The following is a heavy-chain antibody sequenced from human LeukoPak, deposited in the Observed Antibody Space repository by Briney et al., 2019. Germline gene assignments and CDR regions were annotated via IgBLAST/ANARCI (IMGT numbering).Heavy chain of an antibody. CDR1: GFTFSDTW. J-gene: IGHJ4*02. CDR3: ARDWFHAIDY. Sequence: PGGSLRLSCAASGFTFSDTWMHWVRQAPGKGLVWVSRIRSDGSDTRYAESVKGRSTISRDNAKNTLYLQKNSLRAEDTAVYYCARDWFHAIDYWGQGTLVTVSS. V-gene: IGHV3-74*01. CDR2: IRSDGSDT. D-gene: IGHD2/OR15-2a*01.